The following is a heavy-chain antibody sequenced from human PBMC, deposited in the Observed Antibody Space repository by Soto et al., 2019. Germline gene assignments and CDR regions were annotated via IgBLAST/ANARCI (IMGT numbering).Heavy chain of an antibody. D-gene: IGHD4-17*01. CDR3: AREIIPLTTDWYFDL. J-gene: IGHJ2*01. Sequence: PSETLSLTCTVSGGSISGGVYYWSWIRQPPGKGLEWIGYIYDSGSTYYNPSLKSRVTISVDTSKNQFSLRLSSVTAADTAVYYCAREIIPLTTDWYFDLWGRGTLVTVSS. CDR1: GGSISGGVYY. CDR2: IYDSGST. V-gene: IGHV4-30-4*01.